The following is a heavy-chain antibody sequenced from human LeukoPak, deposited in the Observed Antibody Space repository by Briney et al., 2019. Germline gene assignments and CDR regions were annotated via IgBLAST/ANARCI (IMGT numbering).Heavy chain of an antibody. J-gene: IGHJ4*02. CDR2: IYYSGST. V-gene: IGHV4-39*02. CDR1: GGSISSSSYY. Sequence: SETLSLTCTVSGGSISSSSYYWGWIRQPPGKGLEWIGSIYYSGSTYYNPSLKSRVTISVDTSKNQFSLKLSSVTAADTAVYYCAREGEYQLTRSYGYDYWGQGTLVTVSS. D-gene: IGHD5-18*01. CDR3: AREGEYQLTRSYGYDY.